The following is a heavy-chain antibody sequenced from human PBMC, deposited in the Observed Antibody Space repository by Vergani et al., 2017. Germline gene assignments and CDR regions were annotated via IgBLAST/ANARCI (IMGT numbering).Heavy chain of an antibody. V-gene: IGHV3-21*06. Sequence: EVQLQESGGGLVKPGGSLRVSCAASGFSFSTYSINWVRPAPGRGLEWVSSISGLSNYIYSADSLKGRFTISRDNSKNSVYLQMNSLRAEDTAIYYCARKKYYDSKDYYQVEPFDYWGQGTLVTVSS. J-gene: IGHJ4*02. CDR2: ISGLSNYI. CDR3: ARKKYYDSKDYYQVEPFDY. CDR1: GFSFSTYS. D-gene: IGHD3-22*01.